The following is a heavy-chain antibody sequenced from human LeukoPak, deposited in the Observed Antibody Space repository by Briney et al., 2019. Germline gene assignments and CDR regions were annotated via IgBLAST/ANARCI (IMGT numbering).Heavy chain of an antibody. V-gene: IGHV3-48*04. CDR2: ISRSSTTI. D-gene: IGHD3-10*01. J-gene: IGHJ4*02. Sequence: PGGSLRLSCTASGFTFSNYSMNWVRQAPGKGLEWVSYISRSSTTIYYADSVKGRFTISRDNAKNSLYLQMNSLRAEDTAVYYCARDGLLWFGEFGYYFDYWGQGTLVTVSS. CDR1: GFTFSNYS. CDR3: ARDGLLWFGEFGYYFDY.